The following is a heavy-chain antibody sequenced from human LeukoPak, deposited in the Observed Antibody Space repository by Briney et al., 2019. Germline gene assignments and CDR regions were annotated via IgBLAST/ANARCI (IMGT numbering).Heavy chain of an antibody. CDR3: ARGSGSYQPSLHYYYYYGMDV. Sequence: GASVKVSCKVSGYTLTELSMHWVRQAPGKGLEWMGGFDPEDGETIYAQKFQGRVTITADESTSTAYMELSSLRSEDTAVYYCARGSGSYQPSLHYYYYYGMDVWGQGTTVTVSS. J-gene: IGHJ6*02. CDR2: FDPEDGET. CDR1: GYTLTELS. V-gene: IGHV1-24*01. D-gene: IGHD1-26*01.